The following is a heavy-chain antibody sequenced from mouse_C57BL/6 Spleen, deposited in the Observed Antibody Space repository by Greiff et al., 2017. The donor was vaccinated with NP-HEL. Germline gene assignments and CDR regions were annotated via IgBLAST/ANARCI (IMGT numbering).Heavy chain of an antibody. J-gene: IGHJ4*01. CDR1: GYAFSSYW. CDR2: IYPGDGDT. D-gene: IGHD1-1*01. V-gene: IGHV1-80*01. Sequence: QVQLQQSGAELVKPGASVKVSCKASGYAFSSYWLNWVKQRPGQGLEWIGQIYPGDGDTNYNGKFKGKATLTADKSSSTAYMQLSSLTSEDSAVYFCASYYYGSFYAMDYWGQGTSVTVSS. CDR3: ASYYYGSFYAMDY.